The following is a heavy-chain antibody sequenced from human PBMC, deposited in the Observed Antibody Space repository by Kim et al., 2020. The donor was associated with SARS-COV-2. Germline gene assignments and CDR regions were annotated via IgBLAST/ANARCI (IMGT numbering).Heavy chain of an antibody. Sequence: GGSLRLSCAASGFTFSSYGMHWVRQAPGKGLEWVAVIWYDGSNKYYADSVKGRFTISRDNSKNTLYLQMNSLRAEDTAVYYCARDLRLRTVVGAFDIWGQGTMVTVSS. J-gene: IGHJ3*02. CDR3: ARDLRLRTVVGAFDI. D-gene: IGHD4-17*01. CDR1: GFTFSSYG. CDR2: IWYDGSNK. V-gene: IGHV3-33*01.